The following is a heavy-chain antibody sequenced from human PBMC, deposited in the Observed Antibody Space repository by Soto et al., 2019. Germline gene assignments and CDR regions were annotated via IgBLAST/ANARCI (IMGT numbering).Heavy chain of an antibody. CDR2: IHHSGNT. CDR1: GGSFSHYY. D-gene: IGHD2-2*01. Sequence: PSETLSLTCALYGGSFSHYYWSWIRQPPGKGLEWIGGIHHSGNTNYNPSLKSRVTISLDTSKNQFSLRLSSVTAADTAVYYCARGMPFVQSVMDVWGQGTTVTVSS. CDR3: ARGMPFVQSVMDV. J-gene: IGHJ6*02. V-gene: IGHV4-34*01.